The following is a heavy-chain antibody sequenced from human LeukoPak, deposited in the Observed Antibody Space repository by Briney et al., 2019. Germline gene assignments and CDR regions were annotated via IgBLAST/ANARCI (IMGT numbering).Heavy chain of an antibody. V-gene: IGHV4-59*12. CDR1: GASISSYY. D-gene: IGHD3-3*01. J-gene: IGHJ4*02. CDR3: ARTITIFGALGYFDY. CDR2: ISNSGST. Sequence: PSETLSLTCSVSGASISSYYWSWMRQPPGKGLEWIGYISNSGSTNYNPSLKSRVTISVDTSKNQFSLKLSSVTAADTAVYYCARTITIFGALGYFDYWGQGTLVTVSS.